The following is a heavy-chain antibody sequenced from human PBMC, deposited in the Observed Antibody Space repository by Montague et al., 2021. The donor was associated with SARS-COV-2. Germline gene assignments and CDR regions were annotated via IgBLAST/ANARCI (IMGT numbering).Heavy chain of an antibody. D-gene: IGHD4-23*01. CDR1: GGSLNSDPYY. Sequence: SETLSLTCAVSGGSLNSDPYYWGWIRQAPGMELEWLARISYSNYTYPHPSLRSRVTISVATAKNPFSLSVIAVTAADTAVYACARDNSGSYCLDDWGQGTPVTVSS. CDR3: ARDNSGSYCLDD. CDR2: ISYSNYT. V-gene: IGHV4-39*02. J-gene: IGHJ4*02.